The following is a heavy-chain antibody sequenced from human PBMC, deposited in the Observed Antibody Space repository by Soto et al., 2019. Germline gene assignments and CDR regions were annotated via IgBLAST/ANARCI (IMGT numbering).Heavy chain of an antibody. D-gene: IGHD3-9*01. J-gene: IGHJ5*02. CDR3: ARVGLRYFDWLSMSWFDP. CDR2: INHSGST. Sequence: PSETLSLTCAVYGGSFSGYYWSWIRQPPGKGLEWIGEINHSGSTNYNPSLKSRVTISVDTSKNQFSLKLSSVTAADTAVYYCARVGLRYFDWLSMSWFDPWGQGTLVTVSS. CDR1: GGSFSGYY. V-gene: IGHV4-34*01.